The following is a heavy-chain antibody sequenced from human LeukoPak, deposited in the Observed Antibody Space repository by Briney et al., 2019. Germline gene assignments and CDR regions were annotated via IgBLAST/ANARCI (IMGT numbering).Heavy chain of an antibody. J-gene: IGHJ4*02. V-gene: IGHV3-48*01. CDR2: ISSSSSTI. D-gene: IGHD5-12*01. CDR1: GFTFISYS. CDR3: ARKSGHYS. Sequence: GGSLRLSRAASGFTFISYSVNWGRQAPGKGLEWVSYISSSSSTIYYADSVKGRFAITRDNAKNSLYLQMNSLRAEDTAVYYCARKSGHYSWGQGTLVTVSS.